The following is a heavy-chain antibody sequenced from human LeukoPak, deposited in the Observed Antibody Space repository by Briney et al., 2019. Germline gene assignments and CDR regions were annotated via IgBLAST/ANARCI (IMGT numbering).Heavy chain of an antibody. V-gene: IGHV3-7*01. CDR3: ARDFWGAYRVDFDF. J-gene: IGHJ4*02. D-gene: IGHD3-3*01. Sequence: PGGSLRLSCAASGFTFSNYWMSWVRRAPGKGLEWVANIKQDGSETYYVDSVRGRFTISRDNARNSLYLQMNSLRGEDTAIYYCARDFWGAYRVDFDFWGQGALVTVSS. CDR2: IKQDGSET. CDR1: GFTFSNYW.